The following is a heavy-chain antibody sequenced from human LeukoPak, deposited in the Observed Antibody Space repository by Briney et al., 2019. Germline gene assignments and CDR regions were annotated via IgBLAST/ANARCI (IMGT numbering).Heavy chain of an antibody. CDR3: ARVTGYTIEDYFDY. Sequence: SETLSLTCTVSGGSISSYYWSWIRQPPGKGLEWIGYIYYSGSTNYNPSLKSRVTISVDTSKNQFSLKLSSVTAADTAVYYCARVTGYTIEDYFDYWGQGTLVTVSS. V-gene: IGHV4-59*01. D-gene: IGHD3-9*01. CDR1: GGSISSYY. CDR2: IYYSGST. J-gene: IGHJ4*02.